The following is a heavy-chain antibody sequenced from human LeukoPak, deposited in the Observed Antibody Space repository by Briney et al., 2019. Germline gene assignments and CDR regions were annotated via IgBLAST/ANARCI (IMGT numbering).Heavy chain of an antibody. CDR1: GGSISSYY. Sequence: SETLSLTCTVSGGSISSYYWSWIRQPPGKGLEWIGRIYTSGSTNYNPSHKSRVTMSVDTSKNQFSLKLSSVTAADTAVYYCARTRRGYSSDGAFDIWGQGTMVTVSS. V-gene: IGHV4-4*07. D-gene: IGHD6-19*01. J-gene: IGHJ3*02. CDR2: IYTSGST. CDR3: ARTRRGYSSDGAFDI.